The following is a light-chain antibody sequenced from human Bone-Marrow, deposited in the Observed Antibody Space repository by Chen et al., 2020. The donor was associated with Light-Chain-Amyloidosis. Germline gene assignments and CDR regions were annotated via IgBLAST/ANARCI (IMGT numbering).Light chain of an antibody. V-gene: IGLV2-14*01. CDR2: EVT. Sequence: QSALTQPASVSGSPGQSITISCTGTSRDVGGDNHVSWYQQHTDKAPKLMIYEVTNQPSWVPDRFSGAKSDNTASLTISGLQTEDEADYFCGSYTITNTLVFGSGTRVTVL. CDR1: SRDVGGDNH. CDR3: GSYTITNTLV. J-gene: IGLJ1*01.